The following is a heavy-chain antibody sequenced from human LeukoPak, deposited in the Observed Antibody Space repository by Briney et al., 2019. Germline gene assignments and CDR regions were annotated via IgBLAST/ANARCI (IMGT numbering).Heavy chain of an antibody. J-gene: IGHJ4*02. Sequence: SETLSLTCAVYGGPFSGYYWSWIRQPPGKGLEWIGEINHSGSTNYNPSLKSRVTISVDTSKNQFSLKLSSVTAADTAVYYCARSIAVALFDYWGQGTLVTVSS. CDR1: GGPFSGYY. CDR2: INHSGST. CDR3: ARSIAVALFDY. V-gene: IGHV4-34*01. D-gene: IGHD6-19*01.